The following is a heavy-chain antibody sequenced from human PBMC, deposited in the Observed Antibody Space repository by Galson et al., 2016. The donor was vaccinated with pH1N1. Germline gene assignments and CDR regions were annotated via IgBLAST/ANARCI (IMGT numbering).Heavy chain of an antibody. CDR3: VHSDNNVMEEATFDIFDI. Sequence: PALVKPTQTLTLTCAFSGFSLSDSGEAVGWLRQPPGKAPEWLAMIYWDDRERYSQSLKDSPTISKDSPKRHVVLTMTDMDPEDTVTYYFVHSDNNVMEEATFDIFDIWGQGAAVHVSS. J-gene: IGHJ3*02. D-gene: IGHD3-16*01. CDR2: IYWDDRE. CDR1: GFSLSDSGEA. V-gene: IGHV2-5*02.